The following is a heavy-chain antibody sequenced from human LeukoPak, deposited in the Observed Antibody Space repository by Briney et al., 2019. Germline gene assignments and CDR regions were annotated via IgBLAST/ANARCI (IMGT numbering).Heavy chain of an antibody. V-gene: IGHV1-2*02. CDR2: INPNSGGT. CDR1: GYTFTGYY. J-gene: IGHJ5*02. D-gene: IGHD3-10*01. Sequence: ASVKVSCKASGYTFTGYYMHWVRQAPGQGLEGMGWINPNSGGTNYAQKFQGRVTMTRDTSISTAYMELSRLRSDDTAVYYCARGIWFGELLYGDNWFDPWGQGTLVTVSS. CDR3: ARGIWFGELLYGDNWFDP.